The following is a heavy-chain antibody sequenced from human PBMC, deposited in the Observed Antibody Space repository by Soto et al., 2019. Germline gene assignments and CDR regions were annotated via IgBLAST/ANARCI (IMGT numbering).Heavy chain of an antibody. CDR3: ARLPDVSTDY. CDR1: GGSISSYY. CDR2: IYYSGST. Sequence: SETLSLTCTVSGGSISSYYWSWIRQPPGKGLEWIGYIYYSGSTNYNPSLKSRVTISVDTSKNQFSLKLSSVTAADTAVYYCARLPDVSTDYWGQGTLVTVSS. J-gene: IGHJ4*02. D-gene: IGHD2-2*01. V-gene: IGHV4-59*08.